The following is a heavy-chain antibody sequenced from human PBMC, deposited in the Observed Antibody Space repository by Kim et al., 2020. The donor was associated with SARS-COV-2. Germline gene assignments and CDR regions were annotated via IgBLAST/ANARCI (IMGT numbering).Heavy chain of an antibody. Sequence: GGSLRLSCAASGFTFSSYEMNWVRQAPGKGLEWVSYISSSGSTIYYADSVKGRFTISRDNAKNSLYLQMNSLRAEDTAVYYCAREGLYDYYYGMDVWGQGTTVTVSS. V-gene: IGHV3-48*03. J-gene: IGHJ6*02. CDR1: GFTFSSYE. D-gene: IGHD2-8*01. CDR3: AREGLYDYYYGMDV. CDR2: ISSSGSTI.